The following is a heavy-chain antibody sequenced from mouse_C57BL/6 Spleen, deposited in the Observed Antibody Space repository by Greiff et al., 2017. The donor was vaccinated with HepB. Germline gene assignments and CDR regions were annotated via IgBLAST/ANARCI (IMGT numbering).Heavy chain of an antibody. Sequence: DVMLVESGGGLVKPGGSLKLSCAASGFTFSSYTMSWVRQTPEKRLEWVATISGGGGNTYYPDSVKGRFTISRDNAKNTLYLQMSSLRSEDTALYYCARRDYYGSSFFDYWGQGTTLTVSS. CDR3: ARRDYYGSSFFDY. CDR2: ISGGGGNT. V-gene: IGHV5-9*01. J-gene: IGHJ2*01. D-gene: IGHD1-1*01. CDR1: GFTFSSYT.